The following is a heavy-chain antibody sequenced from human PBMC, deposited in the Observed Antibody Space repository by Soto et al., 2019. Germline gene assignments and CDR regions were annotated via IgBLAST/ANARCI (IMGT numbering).Heavy chain of an antibody. D-gene: IGHD3-3*01. CDR2: FDPEDGET. Sequence: GASVKVSCKVSGYTLTELSMHWVRQAPGKGLEWMGGFDPEDGETIYAQKFQGRVTMTEDTSTDTAYMELSSLRSEDTAVYYCATDLPNYDFWSGRARYYYYYGMEVWGQGTTVTVSS. CDR3: ATDLPNYDFWSGRARYYYYYGMEV. J-gene: IGHJ6*02. CDR1: GYTLTELS. V-gene: IGHV1-24*01.